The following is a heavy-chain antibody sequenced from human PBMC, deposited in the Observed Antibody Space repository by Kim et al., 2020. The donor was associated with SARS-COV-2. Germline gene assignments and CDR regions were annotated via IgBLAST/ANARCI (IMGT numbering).Heavy chain of an antibody. V-gene: IGHV3-30*02. CDR3: AKDVRAEAAANAY. D-gene: IGHD6-25*01. Sequence: YPDSVKGRFTISGDKSQNTMVRQVNSVRAEDTSVYYCAKDVRAEAAANAYWGQGTLVTVSS. J-gene: IGHJ4*02.